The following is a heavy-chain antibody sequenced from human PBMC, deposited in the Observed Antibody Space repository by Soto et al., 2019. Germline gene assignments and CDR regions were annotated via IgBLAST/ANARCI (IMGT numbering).Heavy chain of an antibody. CDR1: GFTFSSYA. V-gene: IGHV3-64*01. D-gene: IGHD2-15*01. Sequence: GGSLRLSCAASGFTFSSYAMHWVRQAPGKGLEYVSAISSNGGSTYYANSVKGRFTISRDNSKNTLYLQMGSLRAEDMAVYYCARDLAGYCSGGSCLTGAFDIWGQGTMVTVSS. J-gene: IGHJ3*02. CDR3: ARDLAGYCSGGSCLTGAFDI. CDR2: ISSNGGST.